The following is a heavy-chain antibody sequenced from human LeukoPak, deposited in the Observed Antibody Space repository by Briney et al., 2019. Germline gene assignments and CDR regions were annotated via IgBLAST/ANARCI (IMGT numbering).Heavy chain of an antibody. V-gene: IGHV3-7*03. J-gene: IGHJ1*01. Sequence: GGSLRLSCAASGFTFSSSWMSWVRQAPGKGLEWVANINQDGSVKYYVDSMKGRFTISRDNARNSLYLQMNSLRAEDTAIYYCARRDGYSIFQHWGQGTLVTVSS. CDR2: INQDGSVK. CDR3: ARRDGYSIFQH. D-gene: IGHD5-24*01. CDR1: GFTFSSSW.